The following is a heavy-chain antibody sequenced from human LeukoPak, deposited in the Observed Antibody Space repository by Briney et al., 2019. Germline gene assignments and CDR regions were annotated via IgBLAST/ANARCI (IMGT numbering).Heavy chain of an antibody. CDR1: GGSFSGYY. V-gene: IGHV4-34*01. J-gene: IGHJ5*02. CDR3: ARGYSSSWHLGGRKDP. Sequence: SETLSLTCAVYGGSFSGYYWSWIRQPPGKGLEWIGEINHSGSTNYNPSLKSRVTISVDTSKNQFSLKLSSVTAADTAVYYCARGYSSSWHLGGRKDPWGQGTLVTVSS. CDR2: INHSGST. D-gene: IGHD6-13*01.